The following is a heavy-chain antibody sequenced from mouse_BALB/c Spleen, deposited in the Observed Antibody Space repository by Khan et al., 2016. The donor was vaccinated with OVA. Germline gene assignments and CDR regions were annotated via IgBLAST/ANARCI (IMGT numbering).Heavy chain of an antibody. D-gene: IGHD1-1*01. CDR2: INPSTGYT. V-gene: IGHV1-7*01. CDR1: GYTFTNYW. CDR3: VNHGSSSAWFTY. J-gene: IGHJ3*01. Sequence: QVQLKESGAEPAKPGASVKMSCKASGYTFTNYWMHWVKQRPGQGLEWIGYINPSTGYTEYNQKFKDKATLTADKSSSTAYMQLSSLTSEDSAVFYCVNHGSSSAWFTYWGQGTLVTVSA.